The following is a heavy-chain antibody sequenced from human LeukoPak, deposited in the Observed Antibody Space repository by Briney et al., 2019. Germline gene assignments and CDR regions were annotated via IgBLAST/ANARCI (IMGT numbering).Heavy chain of an antibody. J-gene: IGHJ4*02. D-gene: IGHD5-12*01. CDR3: ARVGYSGYVRSN. Sequence: ASVKVSCKASGYTFTCYYMHWVRQAPGQGLEWMGWINPNSGGTNYAQKFQGRVTMTRDTSISTAYMELSRLRSDDTAVYYCARVGYSGYVRSNWGQGTLVTVSS. CDR2: INPNSGGT. V-gene: IGHV1-2*02. CDR1: GYTFTCYY.